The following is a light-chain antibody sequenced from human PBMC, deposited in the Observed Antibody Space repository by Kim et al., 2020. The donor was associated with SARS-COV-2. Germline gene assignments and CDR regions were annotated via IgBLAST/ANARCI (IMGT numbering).Light chain of an antibody. CDR3: QQSYSTPPYMYT. CDR1: QSISSY. Sequence: DIQMTQSPSSLSASLGDRVTITCRASQSISSYLNWYQQKPGKAPKLLIYAASSLQSGVPSRFSGSGSGTDFTLTISSLQPEDFATYYCQQSYSTPPYMYTFGQGTKLEI. J-gene: IGKJ2*01. V-gene: IGKV1-39*01. CDR2: AAS.